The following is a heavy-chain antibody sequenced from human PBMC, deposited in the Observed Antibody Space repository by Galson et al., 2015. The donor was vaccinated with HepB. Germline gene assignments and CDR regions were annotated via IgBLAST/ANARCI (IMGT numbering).Heavy chain of an antibody. CDR3: ATDLNSFRYDSSGFFDY. V-gene: IGHV1-24*01. CDR2: FDPEDGET. J-gene: IGHJ4*02. CDR1: GYTLTELS. D-gene: IGHD3-22*01. Sequence: SVKVSCKVSGYTLTELSMHWVRQAPGKGLEWMGGFDPEDGETIYAQKFQGRVTMTEDTSTDTAYMELSSLRSEDTAVYYCATDLNSFRYDSSGFFDYWGQGTLVTVSS.